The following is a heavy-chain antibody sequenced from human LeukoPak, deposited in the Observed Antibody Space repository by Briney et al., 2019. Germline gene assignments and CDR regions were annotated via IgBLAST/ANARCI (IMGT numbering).Heavy chain of an antibody. D-gene: IGHD2-21*02. J-gene: IGHJ4*02. V-gene: IGHV7-4-1*02. CDR1: GYTFTSYA. CDR3: ARGLYHLKYCGGDCYSSDY. Sequence: ASVKVSCKASGYTFTSYAMNWVRQAPGQGLEWMGWNNTNTGNPTYAQGFTGRFVFSLDTPVSTAYLQISSLKAEDTAVYYGARGLYHLKYCGGDCYSSDYWGQGTLVTVSS. CDR2: NNTNTGNP.